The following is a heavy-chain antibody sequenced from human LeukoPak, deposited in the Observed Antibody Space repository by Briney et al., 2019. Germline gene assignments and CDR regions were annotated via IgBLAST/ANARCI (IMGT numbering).Heavy chain of an antibody. CDR3: ARDSHYYYDSNFDY. CDR2: MNPNSGNT. Sequence: GASVKVSCKASGYTFTSYDINWVRQATGQGLEWMGWMNPNSGNTGYAQKFQGRVTITADKSTSTAYMELSSLRSEDTAVYYCARDSHYYYDSNFDYWGQGTLVTVSS. J-gene: IGHJ4*02. D-gene: IGHD3-22*01. V-gene: IGHV1-8*01. CDR1: GYTFTSYD.